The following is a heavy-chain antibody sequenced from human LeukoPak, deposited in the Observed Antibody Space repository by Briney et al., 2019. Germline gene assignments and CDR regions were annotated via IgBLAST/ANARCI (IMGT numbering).Heavy chain of an antibody. V-gene: IGHV3-30*03. Sequence: GRSLRLSCAASGFNFSSYGMHWVRQAPGKGLEWLAVISSDASNKYYADSVKGRFTISRDNSKNTLCLQMNSLRAEDTAVYYCATVLSDSRGWYHFDNWGQGTLVTVSS. J-gene: IGHJ4*02. CDR1: GFNFSSYG. CDR3: ATVLSDSRGWYHFDN. D-gene: IGHD6-19*01. CDR2: ISSDASNK.